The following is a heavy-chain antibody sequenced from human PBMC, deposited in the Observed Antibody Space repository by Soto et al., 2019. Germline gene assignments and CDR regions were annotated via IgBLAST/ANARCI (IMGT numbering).Heavy chain of an antibody. D-gene: IGHD3-3*01. CDR3: AHRVLRTVFGLVTTTAIYFDF. V-gene: IGHV2-5*02. CDR1: GFSLTTSGVG. CDR2: IYWDDDK. J-gene: IGHJ4*02. Sequence: QITLNESGPTQVKPRQTLTLTCTFSGFSLTTSGVGVGWIRQSPGKAPEWLALIYWDDDKRYSPSLKSRLSITKDTSKNQVVMTMADLVPADTATYYCAHRVLRTVFGLVTTTAIYFDFWGQGTPVAVS.